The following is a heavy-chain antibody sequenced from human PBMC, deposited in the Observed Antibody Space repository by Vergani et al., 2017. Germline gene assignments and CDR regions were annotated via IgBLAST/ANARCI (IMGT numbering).Heavy chain of an antibody. V-gene: IGHV3-23*01. CDR2: ISGSGGST. D-gene: IGHD6-19*01. Sequence: EVQLLESGGGLVQPGGSLRLSCAASGFTFSSHAMSWVRQAPGKGREWVSAISGSGGSTHYADSVEGRFTISRDNTKNTLYLQMNSLRAEDTAVYYCAKDLMAGNGFWGQGTLVTVSS. CDR3: AKDLMAGNGF. J-gene: IGHJ4*02. CDR1: GFTFSSHA.